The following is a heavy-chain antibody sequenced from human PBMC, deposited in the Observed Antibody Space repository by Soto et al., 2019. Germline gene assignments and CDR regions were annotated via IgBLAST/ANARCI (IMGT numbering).Heavy chain of an antibody. CDR1: GFSFSSYG. J-gene: IGHJ4*02. CDR3: AKADRSYFDY. CDR2: ISGSGGST. V-gene: IGHV3-23*01. Sequence: GGSLRLSCAASGFSFSSYGMHWVRQAPGKGLEWVSAISGSGGSTYYADSVKGRFTISRDNSKNTLYLQMNSLRAEDTAVYYCAKADRSYFDYWGQGTLVTVSS.